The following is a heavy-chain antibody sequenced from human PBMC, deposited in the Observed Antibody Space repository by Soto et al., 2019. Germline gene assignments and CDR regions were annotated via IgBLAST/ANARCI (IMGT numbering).Heavy chain of an antibody. V-gene: IGHV1-69*01. CDR2: IIPIFGTA. D-gene: IGHD4-4*01. CDR3: ARSSSNYGGYYYYYGMDV. CDR1: GGTFSSYA. Sequence: QVQLVQSGAEVKKPGSSVKVSCKASGGTFSSYAISWVRQAPGQGLEWMGGIIPIFGTANYAQKFQGRVTITADESTSTAYMELSSLRSEDTAVSYCARSSSNYGGYYYYYGMDVWGQGTTVTVSS. J-gene: IGHJ6*02.